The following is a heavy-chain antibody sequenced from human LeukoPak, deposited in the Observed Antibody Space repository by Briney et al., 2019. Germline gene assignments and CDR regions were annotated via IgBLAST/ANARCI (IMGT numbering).Heavy chain of an antibody. CDR3: ARDGGSSSFYYYYGMDV. V-gene: IGHV4-59*12. CDR2: IYYSGST. CDR1: GGSISSYY. J-gene: IGHJ6*02. Sequence: SETLSLTCTVSGGSISSYYWSWIRQPPGKGLEWIGYIYYSGSTNYNPSLKSRVTISVDTSKNQFSLKLSSVTAADTAVYYCARDGGSSSFYYYYGMDVWGQGTTVTVSS. D-gene: IGHD6-6*01.